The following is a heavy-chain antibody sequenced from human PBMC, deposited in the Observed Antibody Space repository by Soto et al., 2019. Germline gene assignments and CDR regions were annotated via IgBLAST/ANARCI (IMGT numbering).Heavy chain of an antibody. CDR3: ATRASGRLY. D-gene: IGHD6-25*01. CDR2: NHQSGNT. V-gene: IGHV4-4*02. CDR1: GVSISSHDW. J-gene: IGHJ4*02. Sequence: QVQLQESGPGLVKPSGTLSLTCAVSGVSISSHDWWTWVRQPPGKGLEWIGENHQSGNTNSNSSLESRVTISLDKSKNQLSLQLSSVTVADTSVYYCATRASGRLYWGQGTLVTVSS.